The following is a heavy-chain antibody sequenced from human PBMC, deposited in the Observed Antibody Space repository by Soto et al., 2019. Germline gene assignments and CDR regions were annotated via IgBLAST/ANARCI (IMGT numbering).Heavy chain of an antibody. J-gene: IGHJ4*02. V-gene: IGHV3-49*04. CDR3: TRIYCSITCCYGSRAAAVVYYFDY. D-gene: IGHD2-2*01. Sequence: GGSLRLSCTASGFTFGDYAMSWVRQAPGKGLEWVGFIRSKAYGGTTEYAAYVKGRFTISRDDSQSIAYLQMNSLKTEGTAVYYCTRIYCSITCCYGSRAAAVVYYFDYWGQGTLVTVSS. CDR2: IRSKAYGGTT. CDR1: GFTFGDYA.